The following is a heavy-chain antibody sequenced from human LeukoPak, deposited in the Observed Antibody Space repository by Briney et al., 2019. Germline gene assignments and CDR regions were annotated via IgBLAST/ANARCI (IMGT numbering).Heavy chain of an antibody. D-gene: IGHD2-2*01. Sequence: TGGSLRLSCAASGFTFTTYSMNWVRQAPGKGLEWVSSISSSSTYIYYADSVKGRFTISRDNAKNSLYLQMNSLRAEDTAVYYCAKGYCRSTSCRFDYWGQGTLVTVSS. V-gene: IGHV3-21*01. CDR1: GFTFTTYS. CDR2: ISSSSTYI. J-gene: IGHJ4*02. CDR3: AKGYCRSTSCRFDY.